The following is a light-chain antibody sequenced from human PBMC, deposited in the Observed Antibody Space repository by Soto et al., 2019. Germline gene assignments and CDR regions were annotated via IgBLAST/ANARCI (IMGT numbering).Light chain of an antibody. V-gene: IGKV3-11*01. CDR2: DAS. J-gene: IGKJ1*01. CDR3: QQRDIWPWT. CDR1: QSLRSS. Sequence: VMTQSPATLSVSPGERATLSCRASQSLRSSLAWYQQKPGQAPRLLMYDASKRATGIPARFSGSGSGTDFTLTISSLEPEDFAVYYCQQRDIWPWTFGQGTKVDIK.